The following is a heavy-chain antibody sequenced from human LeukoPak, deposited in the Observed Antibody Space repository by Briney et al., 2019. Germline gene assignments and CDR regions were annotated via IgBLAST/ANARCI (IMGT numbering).Heavy chain of an antibody. J-gene: IGHJ5*02. CDR3: ARVTIFGVVFDP. CDR1: GRSISSGSYY. V-gene: IGHV4-61*02. Sequence: PSETLSLTCTVSGRSISSGSYYWSWIRQPAGKGLEWFGRIYTSGSTNYNPSLKSRVTISVDTSQNQFSLKPTSVTAADTAVYYCARVTIFGVVFDPWGQGTLVTVSS. D-gene: IGHD3-3*01. CDR2: IYTSGST.